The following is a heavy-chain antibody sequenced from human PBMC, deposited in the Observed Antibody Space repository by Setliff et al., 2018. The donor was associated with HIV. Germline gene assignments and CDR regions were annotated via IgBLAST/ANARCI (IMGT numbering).Heavy chain of an antibody. J-gene: IGHJ3*02. CDR2: IYGDGSDP. CDR1: GYKFTAYW. CDR3: ASDQYHQSSDAFDI. V-gene: IGHV5-51*01. Sequence: GASLKISCKGFGYKFTAYWVGWVRQMPGEGLEWMGVIYGDGSDPRYSPSFQGQVTISVYKSINTTYLRWTSLKASDTALYYCASDQYHQSSDAFDIWGRGTMVTVSS.